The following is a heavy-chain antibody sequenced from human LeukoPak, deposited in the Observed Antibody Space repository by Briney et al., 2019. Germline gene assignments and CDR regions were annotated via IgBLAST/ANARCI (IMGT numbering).Heavy chain of an antibody. Sequence: GESLKISCKGSGYSFTSYWIGWVRQMPGKGLEWMGIIYPGDSDTRYSPSFQGQVTISADKSISTAYLQWSSLKASDTAMYYCARQGRYFDWLRGVIDYWGQGTLVTVSS. CDR2: IYPGDSDT. J-gene: IGHJ4*02. CDR1: GYSFTSYW. D-gene: IGHD3-9*01. V-gene: IGHV5-51*01. CDR3: ARQGRYFDWLRGVIDY.